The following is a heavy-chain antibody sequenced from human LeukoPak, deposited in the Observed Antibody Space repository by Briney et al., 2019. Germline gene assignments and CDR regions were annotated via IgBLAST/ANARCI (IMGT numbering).Heavy chain of an antibody. V-gene: IGHV1-69*05. D-gene: IGHD6-13*01. CDR3: ARETGEIAADNNWSDP. Sequence: ASVKVSCKASGGTFSSYAISWVRQAPGQGLEWMGGIIPIFGTANYAQKFQGRVTITTDESTSTAYMEPSSLRSEDTAVYYCARETGEIAADNNWSDPWGQGTLVTVSS. CDR1: GGTFSSYA. CDR2: IIPIFGTA. J-gene: IGHJ5*02.